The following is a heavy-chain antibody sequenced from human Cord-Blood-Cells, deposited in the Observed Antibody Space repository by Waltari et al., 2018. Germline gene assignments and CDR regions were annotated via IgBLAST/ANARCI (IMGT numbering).Heavy chain of an antibody. J-gene: IGHJ4*02. Sequence: QVQLVQSGAEVKKPGASVKVSCKASGYTFTSYDINWVRQATGQGLEWMGWMNPNRSNAGYAQKFQGRVTMTRNTSISTAYMELSRRRAEDTAVYYCASSAPRRQQLVDYWGQGTLVTVSS. D-gene: IGHD6-13*01. V-gene: IGHV1-8*01. CDR1: GYTFTSYD. CDR3: ASSAPRRQQLVDY. CDR2: MNPNRSNA.